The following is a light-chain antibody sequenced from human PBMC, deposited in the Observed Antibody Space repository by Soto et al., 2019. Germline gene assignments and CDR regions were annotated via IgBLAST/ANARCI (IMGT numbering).Light chain of an antibody. CDR1: QSISSRH. CDR2: GAS. V-gene: IGKV3-15*01. Sequence: EIVMTQSPATLSVSPGERATLSCRTSQSISSRHLAWYQQKPGQAPRLLIYGASTRATGIPARFSGTGSGTEFTLTITSLQSEDFAVYYCQEYNNWHPITFGGGTKVDIK. J-gene: IGKJ4*01. CDR3: QEYNNWHPIT.